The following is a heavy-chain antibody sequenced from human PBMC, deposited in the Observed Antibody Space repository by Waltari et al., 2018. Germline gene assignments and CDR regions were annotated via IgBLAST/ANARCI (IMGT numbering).Heavy chain of an antibody. CDR1: GGSITSNRHY. CDR2: ISYTGAT. J-gene: IGHJ3*01. Sequence: QLHLQESGPGLVKPSETLSLTCTVSGGSITSNRHYRGWIRQPPGQGLECIGTISYTGATYSSPSLKSRVTISRDTSKNQLSLTLGSVTAADTALYYCATYIGASVGTAAFDVWGQGTMVTVSS. CDR3: ATYIGASVGTAAFDV. D-gene: IGHD5-12*01. V-gene: IGHV4-39*01.